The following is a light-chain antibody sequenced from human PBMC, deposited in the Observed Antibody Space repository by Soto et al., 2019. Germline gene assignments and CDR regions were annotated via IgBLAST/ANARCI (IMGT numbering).Light chain of an antibody. CDR3: QQRSNWPPRSIT. CDR2: DAS. Sequence: IRFAQSPAPMSWAAGERATLSWRRGESVSSNLAWFQQKPGQAPRLLIYDASNRAPGIPARFSGSASETDFTLTTSSLEPEDFAVSYCQQRSNWPPRSITFGEGTRLEIK. CDR1: ESVSSN. J-gene: IGKJ5*01. V-gene: IGKV3-11*01.